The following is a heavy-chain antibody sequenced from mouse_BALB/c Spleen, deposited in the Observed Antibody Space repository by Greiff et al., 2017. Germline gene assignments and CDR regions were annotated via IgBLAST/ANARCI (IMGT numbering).Heavy chain of an antibody. Sequence: EVHLVESGGGLVKPGGSLKLSCAASGFTFSSYAMSWVSQSPEKRLEWVAEISSGGSYTYYPDTVTGRFTISRDNATNTLYLEMSSLRSEDTAMYYCARGVYGAMDYWGQGTSVTVSS. CDR1: GFTFSSYA. CDR2: ISSGGSYT. D-gene: IGHD1-1*01. V-gene: IGHV5-9-4*01. J-gene: IGHJ4*01. CDR3: ARGVYGAMDY.